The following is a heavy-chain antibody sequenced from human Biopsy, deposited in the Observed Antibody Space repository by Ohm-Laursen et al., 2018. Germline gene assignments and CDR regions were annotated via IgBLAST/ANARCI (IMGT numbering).Heavy chain of an antibody. CDR1: GFTLSRYS. CDR3: ARSRGSSGIATIYYYGMDV. Sequence: SLRLSCSASGFTLSRYSMNWVRQNPGKGLEWFSTISSSSDNIYYVDSVKGRFTISRDNAKNSLYLQMNSLRAEDSAVYYCARSRGSSGIATIYYYGMDVWGQGTTVTVSS. CDR2: ISSSSDNI. D-gene: IGHD3-10*01. J-gene: IGHJ6*02. V-gene: IGHV3-21*01.